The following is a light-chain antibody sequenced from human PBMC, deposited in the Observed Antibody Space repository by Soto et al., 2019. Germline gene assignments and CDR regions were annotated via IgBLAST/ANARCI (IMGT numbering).Light chain of an antibody. Sequence: QSVLTQPPSASGSPGQSVAISCTGTSSDVGGYNYVSWYQQHPGKAPKLMIYEVNKRPSGVPDRFSGSKSGNTASLTVSGLQAEDEADYYGSSSAGSSNVFGTGTKVTVL. CDR1: SSDVGGYNY. CDR2: EVN. V-gene: IGLV2-8*01. J-gene: IGLJ1*01. CDR3: SSSAGSSNV.